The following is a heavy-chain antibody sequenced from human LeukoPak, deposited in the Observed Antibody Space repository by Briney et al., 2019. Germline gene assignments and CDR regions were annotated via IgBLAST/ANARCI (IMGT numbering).Heavy chain of an antibody. CDR3: ATWRYDSSGYFPSFDY. D-gene: IGHD3-22*01. CDR1: GYTFTGYY. J-gene: IGHJ4*02. CDR2: INPNSGGT. V-gene: IGHV1-2*02. Sequence: EASVKVSCKASGYTFTGYYMHWVRQAPGQGLEWMGWINPNSGGTNYAQKFQGRVTMTRDTSISTAYMELSRLRSDDTAVYYCATWRYDSSGYFPSFDYWGQGTLVTVSS.